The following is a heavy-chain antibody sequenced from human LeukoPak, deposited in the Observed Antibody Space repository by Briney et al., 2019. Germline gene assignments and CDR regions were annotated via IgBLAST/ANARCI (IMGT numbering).Heavy chain of an antibody. V-gene: IGHV3-30*02. CDR2: IRYDGSNK. D-gene: IGHD1-7*01. Sequence: PGRSLRLSCAASGFTFSSYAMHWVRQAPGKGLEWVAFIRYDGSNKYYADSVKGRFTISRDNSKNTLYLQMNSLRAEDTAVYYCAKASVTGTTYYFDYWGQGTLVTVSS. CDR1: GFTFSSYA. J-gene: IGHJ4*02. CDR3: AKASVTGTTYYFDY.